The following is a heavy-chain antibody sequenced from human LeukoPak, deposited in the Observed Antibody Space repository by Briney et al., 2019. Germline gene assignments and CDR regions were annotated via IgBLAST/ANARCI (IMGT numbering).Heavy chain of an antibody. CDR2: IYYSGST. CDR3: ARHAGSYYTYNFDY. J-gene: IGHJ4*02. Sequence: SETLSLTCTVSGGSIRSSSYYWGWIRQPPGKGLEWIGSIYYSGSTNYKPSLRSRVTVSVDTSKNQFSLKLSSVTAADTAVYYCARHAGSYYTYNFDYWGQGTLVTVSS. V-gene: IGHV4-39*01. D-gene: IGHD3-22*01. CDR1: GGSIRSSSYY.